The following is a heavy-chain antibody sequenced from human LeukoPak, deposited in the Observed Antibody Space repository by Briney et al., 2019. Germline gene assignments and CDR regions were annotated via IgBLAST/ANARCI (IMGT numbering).Heavy chain of an antibody. CDR2: IIPILGIA. CDR1: GGTFSSYA. CDR3: ARGYDSSGYSLINWFDP. D-gene: IGHD3-22*01. J-gene: IGHJ5*02. V-gene: IGHV1-69*04. Sequence: GASVKVSCKASGGTFSSYAISWVRQAPGQGLEWMGRIIPILGIANYAQEFQGRVTITADKSTSTAYMELSSLRSEDTAVYYCARGYDSSGYSLINWFDPWGQGTLVTVSS.